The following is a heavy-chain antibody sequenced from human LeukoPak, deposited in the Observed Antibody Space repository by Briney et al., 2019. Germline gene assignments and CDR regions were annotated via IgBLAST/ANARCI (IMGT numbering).Heavy chain of an antibody. Sequence: GASVKVSCKASGYTFTCYYMHWVRQAPGQGLEWMGWINPNSGGTNYAQKFQGRVTMTRDTSISTAYMELSRLRSDDTAVYYCARSMTPLWDAFDIWGQGTMVTVSS. CDR2: INPNSGGT. CDR1: GYTFTCYY. CDR3: ARSMTPLWDAFDI. J-gene: IGHJ3*02. D-gene: IGHD2-21*01. V-gene: IGHV1-2*02.